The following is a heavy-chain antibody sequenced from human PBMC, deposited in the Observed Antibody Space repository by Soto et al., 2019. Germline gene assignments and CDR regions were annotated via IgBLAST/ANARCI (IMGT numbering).Heavy chain of an antibody. CDR3: ARRVVATTTNWFDP. V-gene: IGHV4-59*08. D-gene: IGHD5-12*01. CDR2: IYYSGST. CDR1: GGSISNYY. J-gene: IGHJ5*02. Sequence: NPSETLSLTCIVSGGSISNYYWSWIRQPPGKGLEWIGYIYYSGSTNYNPSLKSRVTISVDKSKNQFSLKLSSVTAADSAVYYCARRVVATTTNWFDPWGQGTLVTVSS.